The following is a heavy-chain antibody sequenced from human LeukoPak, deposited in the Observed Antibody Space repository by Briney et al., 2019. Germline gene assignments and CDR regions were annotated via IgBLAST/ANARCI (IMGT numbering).Heavy chain of an antibody. CDR1: GFSFSSYS. CDR3: GRGKSPAAVDD. V-gene: IGHV3-48*01. J-gene: IGHJ4*02. D-gene: IGHD2-2*01. CDR2: ISSSSNTI. Sequence: PGGPLRLSCAASGFSFSSYSMNWVRQTPGKGLEWVSYISSSSNTIYYADSVKGRFTISRDNAKNSLYLQMNSLRVEDTALYYCGRGKSPAAVDDWGQGTLVTVPS.